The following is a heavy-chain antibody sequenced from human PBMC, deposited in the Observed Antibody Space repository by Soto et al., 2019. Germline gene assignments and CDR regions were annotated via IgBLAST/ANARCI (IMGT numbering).Heavy chain of an antibody. CDR3: AKAAYNWNDGGY. D-gene: IGHD1-1*01. CDR2: ISGGGGST. J-gene: IGHJ4*02. Sequence: EVQLLESGGGLVQPGGSLTLSCAASGFTFSSYAMSWVRQAPGKGLEWVSAISGGGGSTYYADSVKGRFTISRDNSKNTRYLQMNSLRAEDTTVYYCAKAAYNWNDGGYWGQVTLVTVSS. V-gene: IGHV3-23*01. CDR1: GFTFSSYA.